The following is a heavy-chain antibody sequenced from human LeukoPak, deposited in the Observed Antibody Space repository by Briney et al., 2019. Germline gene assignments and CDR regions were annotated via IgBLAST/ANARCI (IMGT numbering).Heavy chain of an antibody. Sequence: GESLKISCKGYGYNFSSYWIGWVRQMPGKGLEWMGIIYPGDSDTRYSPSFQGQVTISADKSISTAYLQWASLKASDTAIYYCASVHKHGSRGAFDIWGQGTMVTVSS. D-gene: IGHD3-22*01. CDR3: ASVHKHGSRGAFDI. CDR2: IYPGDSDT. V-gene: IGHV5-51*01. CDR1: GYNFSSYW. J-gene: IGHJ3*02.